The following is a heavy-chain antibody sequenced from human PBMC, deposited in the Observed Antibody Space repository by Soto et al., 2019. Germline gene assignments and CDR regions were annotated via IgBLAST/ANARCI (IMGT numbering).Heavy chain of an antibody. J-gene: IGHJ4*02. CDR1: GFTFSSYA. Sequence: GGSLRLSCAASGFTFSSYAMSWVRQAPGKGLEWVSAISDSGGSTYYADSMKGRFTISRDNSKNTLYLQMNSLRAEDTAIYYCAKDLTSTSRTPELWGQGTLVTVSS. CDR2: ISDSGGST. V-gene: IGHV3-23*01. D-gene: IGHD2-2*01. CDR3: AKDLTSTSRTPEL.